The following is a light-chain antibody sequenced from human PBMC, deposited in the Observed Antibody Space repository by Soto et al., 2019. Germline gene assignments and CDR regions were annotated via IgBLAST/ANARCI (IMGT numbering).Light chain of an antibody. V-gene: IGKV1-5*03. CDR2: KAS. Sequence: DIQRTQSPSTLSGSVGDRVTITCRASQTISSWLAWYQQKQGKAPKLLIYKASTLKSGVPSRFSGSGSGTEGTLTISSLKTDDGATYYCQHYNSYSEAFGQGTKVDIK. CDR1: QTISSW. CDR3: QHYNSYSEA. J-gene: IGKJ1*01.